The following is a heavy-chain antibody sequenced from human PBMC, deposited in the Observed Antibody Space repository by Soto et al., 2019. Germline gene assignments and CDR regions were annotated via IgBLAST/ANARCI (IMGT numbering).Heavy chain of an antibody. CDR2: IRVYNGNT. V-gene: IGHV1-18*01. CDR1: GYTFTSYG. Sequence: QVQLVQSGAEVKKPGASVKVSCKASGYTFTSYGISWVRQAAGQGLEWMGWIRVYNGNTSYGQKLQGRVTMTTDTYTSTDYMELRSMKSDDTAVYYCARDAPPNDYWGQGTLVTVSS. J-gene: IGHJ4*02. CDR3: ARDAPPNDY.